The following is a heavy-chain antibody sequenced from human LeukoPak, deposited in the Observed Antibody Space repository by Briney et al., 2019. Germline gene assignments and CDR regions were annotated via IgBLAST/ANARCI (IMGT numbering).Heavy chain of an antibody. V-gene: IGHV3-23*01. CDR2: ISGSGDST. D-gene: IGHD2-21*02. J-gene: IGHJ4*02. CDR1: GFTLSSYS. CDR3: AKDRLLNCRGDCYIFDY. Sequence: PGGSLRLSCAASGFTLSSYSMHWVRQTPGKGLEWVSSISGSGDSTFYADSVKGRFSISRDNSKNTLYLQVNGLRTEDTAVYYCAKDRLLNCRGDCYIFDYWGQGTVVTVSS.